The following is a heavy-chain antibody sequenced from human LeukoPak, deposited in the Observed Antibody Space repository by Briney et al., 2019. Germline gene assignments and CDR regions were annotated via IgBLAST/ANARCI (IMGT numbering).Heavy chain of an antibody. CDR2: VHGRGNS. D-gene: IGHD3-16*01. V-gene: IGHV4-59*13. J-gene: IGHJ4*02. Sequence: SETLSLTCNVSGDSLTDYYWSWIRQPPGKPLECIGYVHGRGNSNYSPSLRSRVTMSVDASKNQVSLKLNSVTAADTAVYYCAASRTRQVWVTGPGPFDFWGQGTLVAVS. CDR1: GDSLTDYY. CDR3: AASRTRQVWVTGPGPFDF.